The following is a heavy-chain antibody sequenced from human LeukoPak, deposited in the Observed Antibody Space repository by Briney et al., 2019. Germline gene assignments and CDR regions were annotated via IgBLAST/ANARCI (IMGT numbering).Heavy chain of an antibody. D-gene: IGHD1-26*01. CDR3: ARGLSGSYSRGAFDI. V-gene: IGHV3-13*01. Sequence: PGGSLRLSCAASGFTFSSYDMHWVRQATGKGLKWVSAIGTAGDTYYPGSVKGRFTISRENAKNSLYLQMNSLRAGDTAVYYCARGLSGSYSRGAFDIWGQGTMVTVSS. J-gene: IGHJ3*02. CDR2: IGTAGDT. CDR1: GFTFSSYD.